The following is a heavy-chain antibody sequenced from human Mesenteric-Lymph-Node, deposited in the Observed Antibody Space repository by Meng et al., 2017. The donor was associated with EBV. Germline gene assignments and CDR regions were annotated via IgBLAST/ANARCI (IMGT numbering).Heavy chain of an antibody. D-gene: IGHD6-13*01. Sequence: QVQLLQSGVEVKKPGASVKVSCKASGYTFTSYDINWVRQATGQGLEWMGWMNPNSGNTGYAQKFQGRITMTRNTSISTAYMELSSLRSEDTAVYYWASLHYSSSRPIKTHRVPGTLVTVSS. CDR2: MNPNSGNT. J-gene: IGHJ4*02. CDR1: GYTFTSYD. CDR3: ASLHYSSSRPIKTH. V-gene: IGHV1-8*01.